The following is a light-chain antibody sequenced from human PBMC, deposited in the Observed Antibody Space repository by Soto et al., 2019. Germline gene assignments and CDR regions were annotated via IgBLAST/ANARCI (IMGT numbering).Light chain of an antibody. V-gene: IGKV4-1*01. CDR2: YTS. J-gene: IGKJ1*01. Sequence: DIVMTQSPDSLAVSLGERATINCKSSQSVLYHSNNQNYLAWFQQKPGQPPKLLIYYTSTRESGVPDRFSGSGSGTDFTLTISSLQAEDVAVYYCQQYYGGPWTFGQGTKVEIK. CDR1: QSVLYHSNNQNY. CDR3: QQYYGGPWT.